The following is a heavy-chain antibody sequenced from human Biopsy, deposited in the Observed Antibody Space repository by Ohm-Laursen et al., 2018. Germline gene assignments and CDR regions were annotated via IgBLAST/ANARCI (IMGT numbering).Heavy chain of an antibody. CDR3: ARNTGWYGDLYYFDY. J-gene: IGHJ4*02. D-gene: IGHD6-19*01. CDR2: INTSGSTT. V-gene: IGHV1-46*01. CDR1: GYSFTSYY. Sequence: PSVNVSCKASGYSFTSYYMHWVRQAPGQGLGWMGMINTSGSTTSYPQIFQGRVTMTRDTSKSTVYMELSSLRSADTAVYFCARNTGWYGDLYYFDYWGQGTLVTVSS.